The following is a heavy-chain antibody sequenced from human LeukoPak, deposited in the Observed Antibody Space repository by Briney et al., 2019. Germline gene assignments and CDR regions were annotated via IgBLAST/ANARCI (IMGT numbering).Heavy chain of an antibody. V-gene: IGHV3-30*02. CDR1: GFTFSSYG. J-gene: IGHJ5*02. CDR2: IRYDGSNK. Sequence: GGSLRLSCAASGFTFSSYGMHWVRQAPGKGLEWVAFIRYDGSNKYYADSVKGRFTISRDNSKNTLYLQMNSLRAEDTAVYYCAKEGYSYGNSNAGWFDPWGQGTLVTVSS. CDR3: AKEGYSYGNSNAGWFDP. D-gene: IGHD5-18*01.